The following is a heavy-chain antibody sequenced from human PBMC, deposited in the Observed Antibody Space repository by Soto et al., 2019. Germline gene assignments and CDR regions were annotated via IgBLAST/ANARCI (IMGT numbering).Heavy chain of an antibody. D-gene: IGHD6-19*01. J-gene: IGHJ5*02. CDR1: GLSITDSEMG. Sequence: QVTLKESGPVLVKPTETLTLRCTVSGLSITDSEMGVSWIRQPPGQPLEWLAHIDSSGEKSYRTFLKSRLAISKDTSKSQIVLTMTNMDPADTATDYGARRHLAVAVSPWFDPWGQGIPVTVSS. CDR3: ARRHLAVAVSPWFDP. CDR2: IDSSGEK. V-gene: IGHV2-26*01.